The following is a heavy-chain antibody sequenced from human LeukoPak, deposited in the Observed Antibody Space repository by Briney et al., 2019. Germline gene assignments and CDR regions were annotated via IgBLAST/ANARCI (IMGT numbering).Heavy chain of an antibody. CDR1: GFTFSSYA. Sequence: PGRSLRLSCAASGFTFSSYAMHWVRQAPGKGLEWVAVISFDGNNKYYADSVKGRFTISRDNSKNTLYLQMNSLRAEDTAVYYCARAEYYYDSSGYSHAYWGQGTLVTVSS. J-gene: IGHJ4*02. CDR2: ISFDGNNK. CDR3: ARAEYYYDSSGYSHAY. V-gene: IGHV3-30-3*01. D-gene: IGHD3-22*01.